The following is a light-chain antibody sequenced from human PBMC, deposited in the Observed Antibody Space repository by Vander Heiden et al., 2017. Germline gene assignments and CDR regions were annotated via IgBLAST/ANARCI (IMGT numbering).Light chain of an antibody. V-gene: IGLV6-57*02. CDR3: QSSDSSNVV. CDR2: EDD. Sequence: NFKLTQPHSVSESPGKTVTISCTGSSGNIASNDVQWYQQRPGSAPNTVIYEDDQRPSGVPDRFSGSIDSSSNSASLTISGLKTEDEADYYCQSSDSSNVVFGGGTKLTVL. J-gene: IGLJ2*01. CDR1: SGNIASND.